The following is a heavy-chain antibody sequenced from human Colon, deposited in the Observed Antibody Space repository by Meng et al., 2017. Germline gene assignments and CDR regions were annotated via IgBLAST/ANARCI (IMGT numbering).Heavy chain of an antibody. Sequence: QMEGAGTGPVKPSGTLSLTCSFSGASIRGGGYYWSWSRQVPGKGLDLIGYIYYSENTYYKPSLQSRAIISVDTSKNEFSLRLSSVSAADTAVYYCARRYGSGTYPFDFWGQGILVTVSS. CDR1: GASIRGGGYY. CDR2: IYYSENT. J-gene: IGHJ4*02. CDR3: ARRYGSGTYPFDF. D-gene: IGHD3-10*01. V-gene: IGHV4-31*03.